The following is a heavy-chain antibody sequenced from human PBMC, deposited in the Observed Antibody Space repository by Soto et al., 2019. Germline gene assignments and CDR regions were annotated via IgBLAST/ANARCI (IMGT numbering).Heavy chain of an antibody. J-gene: IGHJ6*02. CDR2: IYYSGST. V-gene: IGHV4-59*01. Sequence: QVQLQESGPGLVKPSETLSLTCTVSGGSISSYYWSWIRQPPGKGLEWIGYIYYSGSTNYNPSLRSRVNISVDTSKHQFSGKLSSVTGADAAVYYCARDRNYYGMDVWGQGTTVTVSS. CDR1: GGSISSYY. CDR3: ARDRNYYGMDV.